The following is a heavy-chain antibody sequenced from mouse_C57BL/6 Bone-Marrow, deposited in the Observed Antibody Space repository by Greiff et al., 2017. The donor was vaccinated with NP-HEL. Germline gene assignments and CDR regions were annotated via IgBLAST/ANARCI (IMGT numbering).Heavy chain of an antibody. CDR3: ARGTHRFAY. CDR1: GFTFSSYA. J-gene: IGHJ3*01. V-gene: IGHV5-4*03. Sequence: EVMLVESGGGLVKPGGSLKLSCAASGFTFSSYAMSWVRQTPEKRLEWVATISDGGSYTYYPDNVTGRFTISRDNAKNNLYLQMSHLKSEDTAMYYCARGTHRFAYWGQGTLVTVSA. D-gene: IGHD2-14*01. CDR2: ISDGGSYT.